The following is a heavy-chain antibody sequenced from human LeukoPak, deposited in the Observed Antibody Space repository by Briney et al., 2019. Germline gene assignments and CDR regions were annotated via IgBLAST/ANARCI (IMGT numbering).Heavy chain of an antibody. D-gene: IGHD4-23*01. V-gene: IGHV4-39*07. J-gene: IGHJ5*02. CDR1: GGYITTSGHY. CDR2: VYYAGVT. CDR3: ARERSSSGGHNWFDP. Sequence: SETLSLTCTVSGGYITTSGHYWGWIRQPPGKGLEWIGSVYYAGVTSTNPFFRSRMSISVDTSKNQFSLNLTSVTAADAAVYYCARERSSSGGHNWFDPWGQGTLVTVSS.